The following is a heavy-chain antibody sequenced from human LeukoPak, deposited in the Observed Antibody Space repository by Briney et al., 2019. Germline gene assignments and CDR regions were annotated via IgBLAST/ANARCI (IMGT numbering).Heavy chain of an antibody. J-gene: IGHJ4*02. V-gene: IGHV4-59*08. CDR1: GGSISHYY. Sequence: PSETLSLTCTVSGGSISHYYWNWIRQPPGKGLEWIGYIYYSGSIHYNPSLKSRVTISVDTSKNQFSLNLSSVTAADTAVYYCARHGGVGGYCSGGSCRFDSWGQGTLITVSS. CDR3: ARHGGVGGYCSGGSCRFDS. D-gene: IGHD2-15*01. CDR2: IYYSGSI.